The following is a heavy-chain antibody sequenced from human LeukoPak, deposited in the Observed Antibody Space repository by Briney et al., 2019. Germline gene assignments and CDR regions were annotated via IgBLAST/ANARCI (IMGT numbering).Heavy chain of an antibody. CDR3: ARVGEATAFDY. J-gene: IGHJ4*02. D-gene: IGHD5-12*01. Sequence: GGSLRLSCAASGFTFSSYSMHWVRQAPGKGLEYVSAISSNGGHTYYADSVKGRFTISRDNSKNTLYLQMGCLRAEDMAVYYCARVGEATAFDYWGQGTLVTVSS. V-gene: IGHV3-64*02. CDR2: ISSNGGHT. CDR1: GFTFSSYS.